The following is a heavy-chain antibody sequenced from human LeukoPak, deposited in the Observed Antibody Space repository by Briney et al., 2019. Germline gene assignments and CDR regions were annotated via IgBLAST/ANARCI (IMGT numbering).Heavy chain of an antibody. V-gene: IGHV4-61*02. D-gene: IGHD2-2*01. CDR2: IYTSGST. CDR1: GGSISSGSYY. Sequence: SETLSLTCTVSGGSISSGSYYWSWIRQPAGKGLEWIGRIYTSGSTNYNPSLKSRVTISVDTSKNQFSLKLSSVTAADTAVYYCARVCSTSCYDAFDIWGQGTMVTVS. CDR3: ARVCSTSCYDAFDI. J-gene: IGHJ3*02.